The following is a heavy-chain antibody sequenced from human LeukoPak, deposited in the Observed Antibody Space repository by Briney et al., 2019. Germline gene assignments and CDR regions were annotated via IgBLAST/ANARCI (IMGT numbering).Heavy chain of an antibody. V-gene: IGHV1-69*05. CDR3: AGVGTGDPDAFDI. J-gene: IGHJ3*02. Sequence: ASVKVSCKASGYTFTSYAISWVRQAPGQGLEWMGGIIPIFGTANYAQKFQGRVTITTDESTSTAYMELSSLRSEDTAVYYCAGVGTGDPDAFDIWGQGTMVTVSS. CDR2: IIPIFGTA. CDR1: GYTFTSYA. D-gene: IGHD7-27*01.